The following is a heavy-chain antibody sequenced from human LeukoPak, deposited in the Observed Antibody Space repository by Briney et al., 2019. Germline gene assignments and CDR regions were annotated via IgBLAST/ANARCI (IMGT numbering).Heavy chain of an antibody. CDR2: ISSNGGSK. CDR1: GFTFSSYA. CDR3: ARDRAYSSSWEGVDY. V-gene: IGHV3-64*01. Sequence: GGSLRLSCAASGFTFSSYAMHWVRQAPGKGLEYVSAISSNGGSKYYANSVKGRFTISRDNSKNTLYLQMNSLRAEDTAVYYCARDRAYSSSWEGVDYWGQGTLVTVSS. J-gene: IGHJ4*02. D-gene: IGHD6-13*01.